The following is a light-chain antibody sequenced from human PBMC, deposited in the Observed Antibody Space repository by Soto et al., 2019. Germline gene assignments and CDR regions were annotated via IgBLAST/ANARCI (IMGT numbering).Light chain of an antibody. J-gene: IGKJ1*01. V-gene: IGKV3D-15*01. Sequence: EIMMTQSPAILSVSPGERATLSCRASEPISTNLDWYQQKPGQPPRLLIYTASSRATAIPARFSGSGSGTEFTLTISSLESEDFAVYYCQQYNSWPWTFGQGTQVEIK. CDR1: EPISTN. CDR3: QQYNSWPWT. CDR2: TAS.